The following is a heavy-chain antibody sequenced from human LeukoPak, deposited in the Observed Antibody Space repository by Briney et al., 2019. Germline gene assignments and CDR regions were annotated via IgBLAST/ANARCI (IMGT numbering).Heavy chain of an antibody. J-gene: IGHJ3*02. CDR2: IIPILGIA. D-gene: IGHD3-22*01. Sequence: SVKVSCKASGGTFSSYAISWVRQAPGQGLGWMGRIIPILGIANYAQKFQGRVTITADKSTSTAYMELSSLRSEDTAVYYCARSYDSSSYDAFDIWGQGTMVTVSS. V-gene: IGHV1-69*04. CDR3: ARSYDSSSYDAFDI. CDR1: GGTFSSYA.